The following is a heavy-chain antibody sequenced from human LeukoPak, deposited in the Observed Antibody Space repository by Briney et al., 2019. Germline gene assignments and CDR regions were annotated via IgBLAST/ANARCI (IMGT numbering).Heavy chain of an antibody. J-gene: IGHJ4*02. V-gene: IGHV4-34*01. CDR3: ARDGLELSLDY. Sequence: SETLSLTCDVYGGSFSGCYWSWIRQPPGKGLEWIGEINHSGSTNYNPSLKSRVTISVDTSKNQFSLKLSSVTAADTAVYYCARDGLELSLDYWGQGTLVTVSS. CDR2: INHSGST. CDR1: GGSFSGCY. D-gene: IGHD1-7*01.